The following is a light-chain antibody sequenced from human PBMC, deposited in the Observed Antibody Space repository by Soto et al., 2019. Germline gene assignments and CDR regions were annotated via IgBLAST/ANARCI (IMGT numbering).Light chain of an antibody. V-gene: IGKV3-20*01. CDR2: GVS. J-gene: IGKJ1*01. CDR1: QTISTRF. Sequence: EIVLTQSPGTLSLSPGERATLSCRASQTISTRFFAWYQQKPGQAPRLLIYGVSSRATGIPDKFSGSGSGTDFTLTISRLEPEDFALYYCQQYESSRWTFGQGTKVDIK. CDR3: QQYESSRWT.